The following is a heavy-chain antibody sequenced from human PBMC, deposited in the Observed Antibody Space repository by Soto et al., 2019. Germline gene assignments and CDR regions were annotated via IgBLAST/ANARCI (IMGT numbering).Heavy chain of an antibody. CDR1: GGFVSSGSYY. CDR2: MSHSGGT. Sequence: QVQLQQRGAGLLKPSETLSLTCAVYGGFVSSGSYYWSWIRQPPGKGLEWIGEMSHSGGTHFNPSLKSRVTISVATSKNQFSLKMSSVTAADTALYYCARVERGTATTVVDAFDIWGPGTMVTVSS. J-gene: IGHJ3*02. D-gene: IGHD1-1*01. V-gene: IGHV4-34*01. CDR3: ARVERGTATTVVDAFDI.